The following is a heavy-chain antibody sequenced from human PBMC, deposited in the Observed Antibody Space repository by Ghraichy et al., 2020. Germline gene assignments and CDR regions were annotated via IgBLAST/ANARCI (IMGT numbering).Heavy chain of an antibody. CDR1: GFTFSSYS. V-gene: IGHV3-21*01. CDR2: ISSSSSYI. CDR3: ARDWEGSGYAVDYYYYYMDV. Sequence: LSLTCAASGFTFSSYSMNWVRQAPGKGLEWVSSISSSSSYIYYADSVKGRFTISRDNAKNSLYLQMNSLRAEDTAVYYCARDWEGSGYAVDYYYYYMDVWGKGTTVTVSS. J-gene: IGHJ6*03. D-gene: IGHD5-12*01.